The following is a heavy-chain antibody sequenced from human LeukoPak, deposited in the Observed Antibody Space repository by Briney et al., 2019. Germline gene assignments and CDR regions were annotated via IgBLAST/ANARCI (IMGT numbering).Heavy chain of an antibody. CDR1: GFTFSSYS. J-gene: IGHJ4*02. CDR2: ISSSSSTI. Sequence: PGGSLRLSCAASGFTFSSYSMNWVRQAPGKGLEWVSYISSSSSTIYYADSVKGRFTISRDNAKNSLYLQMNSLRAEDTAVYYCARFVLMVYAPVFDYWGQGTLVTVSS. D-gene: IGHD2-8*01. CDR3: ARFVLMVYAPVFDY. V-gene: IGHV3-48*01.